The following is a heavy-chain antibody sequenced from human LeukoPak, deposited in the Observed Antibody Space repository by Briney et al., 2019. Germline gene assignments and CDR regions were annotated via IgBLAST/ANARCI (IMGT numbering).Heavy chain of an antibody. J-gene: IGHJ4*02. CDR3: ARDFSGASRIDF. D-gene: IGHD4/OR15-4a*01. CDR1: GFTFSTYA. CDR2: VSNDAYNK. Sequence: GGSLRLSCAASGFTFSTYAMHWVRQSPGKGLEWVAVVSNDAYNKYYSDSVKGRFTISRDNSRNTLYLQMNSLRPEDTAVYYCARDFSGASRIDFWGQGALVSVSS. V-gene: IGHV3-30-3*01.